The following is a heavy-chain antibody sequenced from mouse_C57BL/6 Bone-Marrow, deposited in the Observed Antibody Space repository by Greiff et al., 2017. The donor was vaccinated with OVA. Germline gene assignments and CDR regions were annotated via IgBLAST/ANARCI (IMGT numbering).Heavy chain of an antibody. CDR1: GYSFTDYN. CDR3: ASRDYGSIHWYFDV. CDR2: INPNYGTT. D-gene: IGHD1-1*01. V-gene: IGHV1-39*01. J-gene: IGHJ1*03. Sequence: EVQLQESGPELVKPGASVKISCKASGYSFTDYNMNWVKQSNGKSLEWIGVINPNYGTTSYNQKFKGKATLTVDQSSSTAYMQLNSLTSEDSAVYYCASRDYGSIHWYFDVWGTGTTVTVSS.